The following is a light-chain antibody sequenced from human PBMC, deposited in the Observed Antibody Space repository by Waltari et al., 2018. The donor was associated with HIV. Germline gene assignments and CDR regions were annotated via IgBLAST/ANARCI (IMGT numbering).Light chain of an antibody. V-gene: IGKV3-20*01. CDR3: QQFGSSPQGSRVT. J-gene: IGKJ2*01. CDR2: GAS. Sequence: EIVLTQSPGTLSLSPGERATLSCRASQSVSSSYLAWYQQKPGQAPRLLIYGASSRATGIPDRFSGSGSVTDFTLTISRLEPEDFAVYYCQQFGSSPQGSRVTFGQGTKLEIK. CDR1: QSVSSSY.